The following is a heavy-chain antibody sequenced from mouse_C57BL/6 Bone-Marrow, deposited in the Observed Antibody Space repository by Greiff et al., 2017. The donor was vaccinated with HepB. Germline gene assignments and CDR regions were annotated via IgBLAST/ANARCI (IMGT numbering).Heavy chain of an antibody. V-gene: IGHV1-5*01. Sequence: VQLQQSGTVLARPGASVKMSCKTSGYTFTSYWMHWVKQRPGQGLEWIGAIYPGNSDTSYNQKFKGKAKLTAVTSASTAYMELSSLTNEDSAVYYYTRGITTVVPDYWGQGTTLTVSS. CDR3: TRGITTVVPDY. CDR2: IYPGNSDT. CDR1: GYTFTSYW. J-gene: IGHJ2*01. D-gene: IGHD1-1*01.